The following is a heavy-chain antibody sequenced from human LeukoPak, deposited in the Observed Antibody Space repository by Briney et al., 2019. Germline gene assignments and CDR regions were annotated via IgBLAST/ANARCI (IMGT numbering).Heavy chain of an antibody. Sequence: SETLSLTCTVPGGSISSYYWSCIRQPPGKGLEYIGYIYYSGSTKYNPSLKSRVIISVDTSKNQFSLKLSSVTAADTAVYYCARALAARGYYYYGMDVWGQGTTVTVSS. CDR1: GGSISSYY. CDR2: IYYSGST. V-gene: IGHV4-59*01. CDR3: ARALAARGYYYYGMDV. D-gene: IGHD6-6*01. J-gene: IGHJ6*02.